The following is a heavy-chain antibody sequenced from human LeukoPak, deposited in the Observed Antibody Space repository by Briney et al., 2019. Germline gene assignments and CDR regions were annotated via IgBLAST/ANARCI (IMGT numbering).Heavy chain of an antibody. D-gene: IGHD2-8*01. J-gene: IGHJ4*02. CDR2: ISDSGGST. V-gene: IGHV3-23*01. CDR1: GFTFSSYA. Sequence: GGSLRLSCAASGFTFSSYAMSWIRQAPGKGLVWVSAISDSGGSTYDADSVKGRFTISRDNSKNTLYLQMDSLRAEDTAVYYCAKDTSIGRYCTNGVCSPFDYWGQGTLVTVSS. CDR3: AKDTSIGRYCTNGVCSPFDY.